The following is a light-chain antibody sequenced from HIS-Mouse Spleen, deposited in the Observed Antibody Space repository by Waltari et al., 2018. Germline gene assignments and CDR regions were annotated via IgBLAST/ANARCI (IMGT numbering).Light chain of an antibody. CDR3: QQYYSTPFT. V-gene: IGKV4-1*01. J-gene: IGKJ3*01. Sequence: DIVMTQSPDSLAVSLGERATIHCKSSQSVLYSSNNKNYLAWYKQKPGQPPKLLIYWASTRESGVPDRFSGSGSGTDFTLTISSLQAEDVAVYYCQQYYSTPFTFGPGTKVDIK. CDR2: WAS. CDR1: QSVLYSSNNKNY.